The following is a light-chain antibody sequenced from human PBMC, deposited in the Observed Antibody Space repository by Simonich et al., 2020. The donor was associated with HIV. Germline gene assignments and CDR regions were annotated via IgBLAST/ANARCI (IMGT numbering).Light chain of an antibody. CDR2: GAS. CDR1: QSVSSN. CDR3: QQYNKWPPWT. V-gene: IGKV3-15*01. J-gene: IGKJ1*01. Sequence: EIVMTQSPATLSVSPGERATLSCRASQSVSSNLAWYQQKPGQAPRLLIYGASTRATGIPARFSGSGSGTEFILTISSMQSEDFALYYCQQYNKWPPWTFGQGTKVEIK.